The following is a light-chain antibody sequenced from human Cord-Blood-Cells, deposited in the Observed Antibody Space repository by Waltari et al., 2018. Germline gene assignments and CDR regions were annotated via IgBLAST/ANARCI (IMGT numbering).Light chain of an antibody. CDR3: SSYTSSSTLYV. J-gene: IGLJ1*01. V-gene: IGLV2-14*01. CDR2: DVS. CDR1: SSDVGGYND. Sequence: QSALTQPASVSGSPGQSITISCTGTSSDVGGYNDCYWYQQHPGKAPKLMIYDVSNRPSGVSNRFSGSKSGNTASLTISGLQAEDEADYYCSSYTSSSTLYVFGTGTKVTVL.